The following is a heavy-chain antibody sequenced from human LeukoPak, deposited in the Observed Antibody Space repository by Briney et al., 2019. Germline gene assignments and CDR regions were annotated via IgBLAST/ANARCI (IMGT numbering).Heavy chain of an antibody. CDR1: GFTFSSFA. CDR3: ARDLWGQFSGPDY. V-gene: IGHV3-30*04. CDR2: ISYDGSNK. J-gene: IGHJ4*02. Sequence: PGRSLRLSCAASGFTFSSFAMHWVRQAPGKGLEWVAVISYDGSNKYYADSVKGRFTISRDNSKNTLYLQMNSLRAEDTAVYYCARDLWGQFSGPDYWGQGTLVTVSS. D-gene: IGHD3-16*01.